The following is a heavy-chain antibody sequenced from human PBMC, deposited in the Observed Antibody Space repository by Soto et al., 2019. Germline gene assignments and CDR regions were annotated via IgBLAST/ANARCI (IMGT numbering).Heavy chain of an antibody. CDR3: VRDHLWAFDX. D-gene: IGHD7-27*01. CDR1: GFSLSIYS. Sequence: LRLSCALSGFSLSIYSMNWFRQAPGKGLEWVAYIGNCGTNYADSVKCRFTISRDTAKNSLDLQMNSLSDEETAVYYCVRDHLWAFDXWGQGTLVTVSX. V-gene: IGHV3-48*02. CDR2: IGNCGT. J-gene: IGHJ4*02.